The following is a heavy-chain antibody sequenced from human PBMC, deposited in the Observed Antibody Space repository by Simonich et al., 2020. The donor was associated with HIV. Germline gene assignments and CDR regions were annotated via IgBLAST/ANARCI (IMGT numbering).Heavy chain of an antibody. CDR1: GGSFSGYY. CDR3: ARPAGTGTLGFDP. D-gene: IGHD1-1*01. Sequence: QVQLQEWGAGLLKPSETLSLTCAVYGGSFSGYYWSWIRQPPGKGLEWIGEINQSGSTNCNPSLKSRVTISVDTSKNQFSLKLSSVTAADTAVYYCARPAGTGTLGFDPWGQGTLVTVSS. V-gene: IGHV4-34*01. CDR2: INQSGST. J-gene: IGHJ5*02.